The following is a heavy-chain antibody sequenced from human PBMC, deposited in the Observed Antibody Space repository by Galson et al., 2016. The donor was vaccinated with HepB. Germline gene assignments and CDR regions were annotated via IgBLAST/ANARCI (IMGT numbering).Heavy chain of an antibody. CDR2: INSDGTIS. CDR1: GFAFSSHW. Sequence: SLRLSCAASGFAFSSHWMHWVRQAPGKGLMWVARINSDGTISNYADSVKGRFTISRDNAKNTLYLEMNSLRAEDTAVYNCVRDHSVVPATAYNWFDHWGQGTLVAVSS. CDR3: VRDHSVVPATAYNWFDH. V-gene: IGHV3-74*01. D-gene: IGHD2-21*02. J-gene: IGHJ5*02.